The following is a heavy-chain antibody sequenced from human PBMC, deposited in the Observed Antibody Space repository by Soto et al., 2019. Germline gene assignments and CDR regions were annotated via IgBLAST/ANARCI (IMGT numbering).Heavy chain of an antibody. V-gene: IGHV1-18*01. D-gene: IGHD3-16*01. CDR1: GYIFTKYY. CDR2: INGYTGKA. CDR3: VRWDGFFGAGGVD. J-gene: IGHJ4*02. Sequence: QVQLVQSGDEVRKPGASVKVSCKASGYIFTKYYIAWVRQAPGQGLEWMGMINGYTGKANYGQEFRGRGIMTTDTSTTTADIDLRSMTSDDTGVYYCVRWDGFFGAGGVDWGQGTLVTVSS.